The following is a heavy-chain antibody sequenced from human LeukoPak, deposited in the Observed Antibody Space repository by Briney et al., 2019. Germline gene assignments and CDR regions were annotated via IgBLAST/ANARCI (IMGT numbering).Heavy chain of an antibody. CDR1: GFXFSSYD. D-gene: IGHD6-19*01. CDR2: ISGSGGTT. Sequence: GGSLRLSCATSGFXFSSYDISWVRQAPGKGLEWVSAISGSGGTTYYPDSEKGRFTVSRDNSKDTLYLQMNSLRAEDTAVYYCARSEAVAWSFDLWGRGTLVTVSS. CDR3: ARSEAVAWSFDL. J-gene: IGHJ2*01. V-gene: IGHV3-23*01.